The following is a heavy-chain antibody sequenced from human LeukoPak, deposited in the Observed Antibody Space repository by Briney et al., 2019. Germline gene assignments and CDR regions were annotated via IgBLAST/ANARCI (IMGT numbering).Heavy chain of an antibody. CDR3: AKGGSYAPLDS. D-gene: IGHD1-26*01. CDR2: INNGGDDT. CDR1: GFTFSSYA. V-gene: IGHV3-23*01. J-gene: IGHJ4*02. Sequence: PGRSLRPSCAASGFTFSSYAMTWVRQAPGKGLEWVSAINNGGDDTIYTDSVRGRFTISRDNSKNTLYLQMNSLRADDTAVYFCAKGGSYAPLDSWGQGTLVTVSS.